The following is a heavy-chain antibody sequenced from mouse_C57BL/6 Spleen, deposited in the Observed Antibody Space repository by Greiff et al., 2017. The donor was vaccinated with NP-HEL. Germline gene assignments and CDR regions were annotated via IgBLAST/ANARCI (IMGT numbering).Heavy chain of an antibody. V-gene: IGHV5-17*01. CDR2: ISSGSSTI. D-gene: IGHD2-5*01. Sequence: DVMLVESGGGLVKPGGSLKLSCAASGFTFSDYGMHWVRQAPEKGLEWVAYISSGSSTIYYADTVKGRFTISRDNAKNTLFLQMTSLRSEDTAMYYCGRKGYYRNCYFDYRGQGTTLTVSS. CDR3: GRKGYYRNCYFDY. J-gene: IGHJ2*01. CDR1: GFTFSDYG.